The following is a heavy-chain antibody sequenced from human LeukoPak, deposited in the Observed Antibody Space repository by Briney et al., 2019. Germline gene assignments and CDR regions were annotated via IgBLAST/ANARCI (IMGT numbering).Heavy chain of an antibody. CDR3: ARDLWFGAGRAFDI. J-gene: IGHJ3*02. CDR1: GGSISSGSYY. Sequence: PSQTLSLTCTVSGGSISSGSYYWSWLRQPAGKGLERIGRIYTSGSTNYNHSLKSRVTISTDTSKNHFSLKLSSVTAADTAVYYCARDLWFGAGRAFDIWGQGTMVTVSS. CDR2: IYTSGST. D-gene: IGHD3-10*01. V-gene: IGHV4-61*02.